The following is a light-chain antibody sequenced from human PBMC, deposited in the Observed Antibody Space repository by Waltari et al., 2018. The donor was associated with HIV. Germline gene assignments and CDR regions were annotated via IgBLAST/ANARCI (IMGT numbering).Light chain of an antibody. CDR2: RNN. V-gene: IGLV1-47*01. Sequence: QSVLTQPPSASGTPGQRVTISCSGSSSNIGSNYVYWYQQLPGTAPKLLIYRNNQRPSGVPDRFSGFKSGTSASLAISGRRSEDEADYYCAAWDDSLSGLVVFGGGTKLTVL. CDR1: SSNIGSNY. CDR3: AAWDDSLSGLVV. J-gene: IGLJ2*01.